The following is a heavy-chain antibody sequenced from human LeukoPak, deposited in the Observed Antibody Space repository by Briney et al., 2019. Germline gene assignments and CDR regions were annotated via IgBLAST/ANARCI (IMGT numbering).Heavy chain of an antibody. V-gene: IGHV3-20*04. Sequence: GGSLRLSCAASGLTFDDYGMSWVRQAPGKGLEWVSGINWNGGSTGYADSVKGRFTISRDNAKNSLYLQMNSLRAEDTALYYCARRKTVAGTRWFDPWGQGTLVTVSS. D-gene: IGHD6-19*01. CDR3: ARRKTVAGTRWFDP. CDR2: INWNGGST. J-gene: IGHJ5*02. CDR1: GLTFDDYG.